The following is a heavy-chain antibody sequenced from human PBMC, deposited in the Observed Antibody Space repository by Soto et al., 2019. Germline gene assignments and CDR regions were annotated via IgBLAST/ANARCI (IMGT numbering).Heavy chain of an antibody. V-gene: IGHV5-51*01. Sequence: GESLRLCGGGSGYRCANHWIGWVRQMTGKGLECMGIIYPGDSETRYSPSFRGQVTISADKSISTAYLQWSSLKASDSAMYYCARLGYCSSANCYYGMDVWGQGTTVTVSS. J-gene: IGHJ6*02. CDR3: ARLGYCSSANCYYGMDV. CDR1: GYRCANHW. D-gene: IGHD2-2*01. CDR2: IYPGDSET.